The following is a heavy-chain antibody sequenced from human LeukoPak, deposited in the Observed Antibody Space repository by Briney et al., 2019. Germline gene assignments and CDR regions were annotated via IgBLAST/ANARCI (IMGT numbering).Heavy chain of an antibody. V-gene: IGHV3-33*08. Sequence: GGSLRLPCVASGFTFSNYGMHWVRQAPGKGLEWVAIIWCDGSNKTYEDSVKGRFTISRDNSKNTLYLQMNSLRAEDTAVYYCARGVDYYENSGTIDYWGQGTLVTVSS. CDR2: IWCDGSNK. CDR1: GFTFSNYG. J-gene: IGHJ4*02. CDR3: ARGVDYYENSGTIDY. D-gene: IGHD3-22*01.